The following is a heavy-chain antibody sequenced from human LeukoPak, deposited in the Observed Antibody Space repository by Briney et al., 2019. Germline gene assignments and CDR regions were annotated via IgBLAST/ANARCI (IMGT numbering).Heavy chain of an antibody. CDR2: IIPILGIA. CDR1: GGTFSSYT. CDR3: AREEAAAGNFDY. J-gene: IGHJ4*02. Sequence: SVKVSCKASGGTFSSYTLSWVRQAPGQGLEWMGRIIPILGIANYAQKFRGRVTITADKSTSTAYMELSSLRSEDTAVYYCAREEAAAGNFDYWGQGTLVTVSS. V-gene: IGHV1-69*04. D-gene: IGHD6-13*01.